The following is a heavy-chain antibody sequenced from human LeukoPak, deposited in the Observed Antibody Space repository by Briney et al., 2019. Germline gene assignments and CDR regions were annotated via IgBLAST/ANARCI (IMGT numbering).Heavy chain of an antibody. CDR2: ISYSGST. CDR3: ARQRWIVGPFDY. D-gene: IGHD5-12*01. J-gene: IGHJ4*02. V-gene: IGHV4-59*08. Sequence: SETLSLTCAVSGGSFSSSYWSWIRQPPGKGLEWIGYISYSGSTNYNPSLKSRVTISVDTSKKQFSLKLSSVTAADTTVYYCARQRWIVGPFDYWGQGTLVIVSS. CDR1: GGSFSSSY.